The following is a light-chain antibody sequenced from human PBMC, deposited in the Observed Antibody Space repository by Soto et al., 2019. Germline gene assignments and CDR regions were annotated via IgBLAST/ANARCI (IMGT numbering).Light chain of an antibody. CDR3: LQHNTYPWT. CDR1: QAIRND. Sequence: DIQMTQSPSSLSASVGDRVTITCRASQAIRNDLGWYQQKPGKAPKRLIYAASSLDSEVPLRFSGSGSGTEYALTSSSLQPEDFATYYCLQHNTYPWTFGQGTKVEIK. V-gene: IGKV1-17*01. J-gene: IGKJ1*01. CDR2: AAS.